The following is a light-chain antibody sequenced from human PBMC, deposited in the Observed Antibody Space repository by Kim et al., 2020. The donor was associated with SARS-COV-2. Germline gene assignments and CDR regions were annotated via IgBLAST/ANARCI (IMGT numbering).Light chain of an antibody. CDR1: SGSIASNY. CDR3: QSYDTNNHWV. CDR2: EDN. Sequence: NFMLTQPHSVSESPGKTVTISCTRSSGSIASNYVHWYQQRPGSSPTTVIYEDNHRPSGVPDRFSGSIDSSSNSASLTISGLKTEDEADYYCQSYDTNNHWVFGGGTQLTVL. J-gene: IGLJ3*02. V-gene: IGLV6-57*01.